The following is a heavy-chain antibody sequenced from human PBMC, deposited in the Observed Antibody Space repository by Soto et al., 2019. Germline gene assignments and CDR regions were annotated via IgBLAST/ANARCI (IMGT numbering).Heavy chain of an antibody. V-gene: IGHV4-31*03. D-gene: IGHD5-12*01. CDR1: GGSISSGGYY. J-gene: IGHJ4*02. CDR3: ARGQNRFSYIVATTHLFDY. Sequence: SETLSLTCTVSGGSISSGGYYWSWIRQHPGKGLEWIGYIYYSGSTYYNPSLKSRVTISVDTSKNQFSLKLSSVTAADTAVYYCARGQNRFSYIVATTHLFDYWGQGTLVTVSS. CDR2: IYYSGST.